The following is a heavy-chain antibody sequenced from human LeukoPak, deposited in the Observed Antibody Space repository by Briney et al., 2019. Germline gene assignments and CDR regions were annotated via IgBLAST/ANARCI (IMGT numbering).Heavy chain of an antibody. CDR1: GYTFTGYY. Sequence: ASVKVSCKASGYTFTGYYMHWMRQAPGQGLEWMGWINPNSGGTNYAQKFQGRVTMTRDTSISTAYMELSRLRSDDTAVYYCARDSPRCSSTSCLMNEFDYWGQGTLVTVSS. CDR2: INPNSGGT. J-gene: IGHJ4*02. D-gene: IGHD2-2*01. V-gene: IGHV1-2*02. CDR3: ARDSPRCSSTSCLMNEFDY.